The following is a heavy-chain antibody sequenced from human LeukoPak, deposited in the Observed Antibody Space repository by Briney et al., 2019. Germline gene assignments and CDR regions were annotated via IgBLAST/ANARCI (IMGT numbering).Heavy chain of an antibody. V-gene: IGHV7-4-1*02. CDR1: GYTFTSYA. J-gene: IGHJ4*02. D-gene: IGHD3-22*01. Sequence: GASVKVSCKASGYTFTSYAMNWVRQAPGQGLEWMGWINTNTGNPTYAQGFTGRFVFPLDTSVSTAYLQISSLKAEDTAVYYCARAGEKYYYDSSGSRRHFDYWGQGTLVTVSS. CDR3: ARAGEKYYYDSSGSRRHFDY. CDR2: INTNTGNP.